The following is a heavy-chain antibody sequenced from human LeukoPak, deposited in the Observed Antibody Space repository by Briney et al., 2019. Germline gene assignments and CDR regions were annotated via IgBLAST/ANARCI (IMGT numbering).Heavy chain of an antibody. V-gene: IGHV1-69*06. Sequence: VASVKVSCKASGGTFSSYAISWVRQAPGQGLEWMGGIIPIFGTANYAQKFQGRVTITADKSTSTAYMELSSLRSEDTAVYYCARELEYYFDYWGQGTLVTVSS. J-gene: IGHJ4*02. CDR2: IIPIFGTA. CDR1: GGTFSSYA. CDR3: ARELEYYFDY. D-gene: IGHD2/OR15-2a*01.